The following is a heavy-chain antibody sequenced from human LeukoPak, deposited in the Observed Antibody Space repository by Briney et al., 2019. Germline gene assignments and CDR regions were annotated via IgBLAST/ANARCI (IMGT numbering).Heavy chain of an antibody. D-gene: IGHD6-13*01. CDR1: GFTFSDYY. V-gene: IGHV3-11*01. J-gene: IGHJ4*02. Sequence: GGSLRLSCAASGFTFSDYYMSWIRQAPGKGLEWVSYISSSGSTIYYADSVKGRFTISRDNAKNSLYLQMNSLRAEDTAVYYCARTMKAAAGPPSFDYWGQGTLVTVSS. CDR3: ARTMKAAAGPPSFDY. CDR2: ISSSGSTI.